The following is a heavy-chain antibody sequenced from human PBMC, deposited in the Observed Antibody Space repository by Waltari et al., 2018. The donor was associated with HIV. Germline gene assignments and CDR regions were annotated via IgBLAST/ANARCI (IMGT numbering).Heavy chain of an antibody. CDR2: INQAGTER. V-gene: IGHV3-7*01. J-gene: IGHJ4*02. Sequence: VQLVESGGGWVQPGGSLTLTCEASGFTFTFYWLSCVRQAPGKGMEWVANINQAGTERHYVDSVRGRFTISRDNGKTSLFLQMNSLSVEDTAVYYCATTHGSGDYDNDFDYWGQGTLV. D-gene: IGHD3-10*01. CDR3: ATTHGSGDYDNDFDY. CDR1: GFTFTFYW.